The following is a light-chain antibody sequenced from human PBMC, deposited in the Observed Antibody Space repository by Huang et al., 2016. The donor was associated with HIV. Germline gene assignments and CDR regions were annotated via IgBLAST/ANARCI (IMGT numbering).Light chain of an antibody. V-gene: IGKV1-8*01. Sequence: AIRITQSPSSLSASAGDRVTITCRASQDISNYLAWYQQEPGKAPKLLIYTASTLQSGVPSRFSGSGSWTDFTLTIDSLQSEDFATYYGQQYYTYPRGTFGQGTKVEIK. J-gene: IGKJ1*01. CDR3: QQYYTYPRGT. CDR2: TAS. CDR1: QDISNY.